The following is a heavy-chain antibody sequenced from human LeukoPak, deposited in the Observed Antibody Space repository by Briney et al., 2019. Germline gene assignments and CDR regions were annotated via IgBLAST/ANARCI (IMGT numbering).Heavy chain of an antibody. Sequence: ASVKVSCKASGYTFTSYAMHWVRQAPGQRLEWMGWINAGNGNTKYSQKFQGRVTITRGTSASTAYMELSSLRSEDTAVYYCAREDDYGDWGDYWGQGTLVTVSS. CDR3: AREDDYGDWGDY. CDR2: INAGNGNT. D-gene: IGHD4-17*01. CDR1: GYTFTSYA. J-gene: IGHJ4*02. V-gene: IGHV1-3*01.